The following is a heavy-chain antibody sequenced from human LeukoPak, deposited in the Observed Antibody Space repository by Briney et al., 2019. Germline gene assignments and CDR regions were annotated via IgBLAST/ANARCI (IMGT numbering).Heavy chain of an antibody. CDR3: TTDPEDYYDSSGNY. D-gene: IGHD3-22*01. CDR1: GFTVSNAC. J-gene: IGHJ4*02. Sequence: GSLTLSCATSGFTVSNACMSWVRQAPGPGLDLVGRIKTKSGGGTTDYAAPVKGRCTISRDDPKNTLYLQMNSLKTEDTAVYYCTTDPEDYYDSSGNYWGQGTLVTVSS. CDR2: IKTKSGGGTT. V-gene: IGHV3-15*01.